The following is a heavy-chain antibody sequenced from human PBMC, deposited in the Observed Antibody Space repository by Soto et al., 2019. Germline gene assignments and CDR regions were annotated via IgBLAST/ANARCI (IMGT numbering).Heavy chain of an antibody. CDR2: FIPIFGIT. CDR3: VPLLPSTIRGRPGMDV. V-gene: IGHV1-69*01. CDR1: GGTLGSYA. D-gene: IGHD6-6*01. J-gene: IGHJ6*02. Sequence: QVQLLQSGAEVRKPGSSVKVSCKASGGTLGSYAITWVRQAPGQGFEWMGGFIPIFGITNYAQRFEDRLTITADESTSTVYMELSSLTYDDTAVYYRVPLLPSTIRGRPGMDVWGQGTTITVSS.